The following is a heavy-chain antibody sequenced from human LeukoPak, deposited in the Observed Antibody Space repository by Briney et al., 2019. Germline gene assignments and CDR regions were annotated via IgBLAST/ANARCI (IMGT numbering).Heavy chain of an antibody. Sequence: GGSLRLSCAASGFTLSRNAMTWVRQAPGKGLEWVSTIRTNGDSTHYADSVKGRFTISRDNSKDTLYLQMNSMRGGDSAIYYCAKGQELDDGVFDSWGQGTLVTVSS. D-gene: IGHD1-1*01. CDR1: GFTLSRNA. J-gene: IGHJ4*02. CDR2: IRTNGDST. CDR3: AKGQELDDGVFDS. V-gene: IGHV3-23*01.